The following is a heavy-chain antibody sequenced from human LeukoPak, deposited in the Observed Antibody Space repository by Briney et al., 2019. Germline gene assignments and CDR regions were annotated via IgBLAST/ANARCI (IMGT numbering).Heavy chain of an antibody. D-gene: IGHD5-18*01. CDR2: IIPILGIA. J-gene: IGHJ4*02. Sequence: ASVKVSCKASEGTFSSYAISWVRQAPGQGLEWMGRIIPILGIANYAQKFQGRVTITADKSTSTAYMELSSLRSEDTAVYYCARGHGYSYGAPFDYWGQGTLVTVSS. CDR3: ARGHGYSYGAPFDY. CDR1: EGTFSSYA. V-gene: IGHV1-69*04.